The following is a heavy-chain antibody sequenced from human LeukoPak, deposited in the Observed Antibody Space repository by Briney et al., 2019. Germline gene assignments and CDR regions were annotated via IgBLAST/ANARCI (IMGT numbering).Heavy chain of an antibody. CDR1: GFTFTNYA. V-gene: IGHV3-23*01. J-gene: IGHJ4*02. D-gene: IGHD6-19*01. CDR2: ITASGGST. Sequence: PGGSLRLSCAASGFTFTNYAMSWVRQAPGKGLEWVSAITASGGSTFYADSVKGRFTISRDNAKNSLYLQLNSLRAEDTALYYCARAKGIAVADLWGQGTLVTVSS. CDR3: ARAKGIAVADL.